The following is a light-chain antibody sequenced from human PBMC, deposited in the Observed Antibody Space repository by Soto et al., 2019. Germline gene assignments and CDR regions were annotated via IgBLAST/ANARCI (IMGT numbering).Light chain of an antibody. J-gene: IGLJ2*01. V-gene: IGLV2-14*01. CDR2: DVY. CDR3: SSYTSSTTLVV. Sequence: QSVLTQPASVSGSPGQSIAISCTGTSSDVGAYNYVAWYQQNPGKAPKLIIYDVYNRPSGVSNRFSGSKSGNTASLTISGLQAEDEADYYCSSYTSSTTLVVFGGGTKVTVL. CDR1: SSDVGAYNY.